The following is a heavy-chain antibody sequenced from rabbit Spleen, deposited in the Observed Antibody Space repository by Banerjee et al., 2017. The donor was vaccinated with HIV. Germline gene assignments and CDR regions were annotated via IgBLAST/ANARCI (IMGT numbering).Heavy chain of an antibody. CDR2: IVPIFGVT. CDR1: GFDFSTYS. D-gene: IGHD6-1*01. J-gene: IGHJ4*01. Sequence: QEQLEESGGDLVKPEGSLTLTCTASGFDFSTYSMSWVRQAPGKGLEWIGYIVPIFGVTYYASWVNGRFTISSDNAQNTVDLQMNSLTAADTATYFCVREAGYGGYGDANLWGQGTLVTVS. V-gene: IGHV1S47*01. CDR3: VREAGYGGYGDANL.